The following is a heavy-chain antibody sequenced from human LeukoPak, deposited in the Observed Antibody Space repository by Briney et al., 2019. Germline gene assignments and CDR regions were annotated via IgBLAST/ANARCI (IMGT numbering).Heavy chain of an antibody. CDR2: IRYDASTK. CDR3: AKGGRDGLYYFDY. V-gene: IGHV3-30*02. Sequence: GGSLRLSCAASGFNFSSYAMHWVRQAPGKGLEWVALIRYDASTKFYADSVEGRFTISGDNSKNTLNLQMNSLRAEDTAVYYCAKGGRDGLYYFDYWGQETLVTVSS. D-gene: IGHD5-24*01. J-gene: IGHJ4*02. CDR1: GFNFSSYA.